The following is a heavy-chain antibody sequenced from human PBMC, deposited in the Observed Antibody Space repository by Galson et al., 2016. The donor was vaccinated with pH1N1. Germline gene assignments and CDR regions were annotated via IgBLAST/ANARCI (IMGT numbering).Heavy chain of an antibody. D-gene: IGHD1-26*01. CDR2: IDPSPGTT. Sequence: SVKVSCKASGYTFTRYYFHWVRQAPGQGLEWMGVIDPSPGTTTYAQKFQGLVTMTSDTSTSTVYMELSSLKPEDTAVYHCIRDLGRRRDFWGQGTLVTASS. CDR3: IRDLGRRRDF. CDR1: GYTFTRYY. V-gene: IGHV1-46*03. J-gene: IGHJ4*02.